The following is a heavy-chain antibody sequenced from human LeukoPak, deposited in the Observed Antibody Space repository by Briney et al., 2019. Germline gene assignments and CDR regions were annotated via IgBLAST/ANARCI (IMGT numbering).Heavy chain of an antibody. CDR1: GFTFDNYA. CDR2: IKNDGSDK. CDR3: VNLGYSD. J-gene: IGHJ4*02. V-gene: IGHV3-7*01. D-gene: IGHD5-12*01. Sequence: PGGSLRLSCAASGFTFDNYAMHWVRQAPGKGLEWVATIKNDGSDKYYVDSVKGRFTLSRDNAKNLVYLQMNSLRVEDTAVYYCVNLGYSDGGQGTLVTVSS.